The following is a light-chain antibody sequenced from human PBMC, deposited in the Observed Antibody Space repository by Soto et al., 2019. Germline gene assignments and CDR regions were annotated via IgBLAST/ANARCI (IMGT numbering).Light chain of an antibody. Sequence: EIQRTQYPSTMSASVGDRFTIACRASQTISSWVAWYQQKPGKSPRLLIYKTSSLESGVPSRFSGSGSGTEFTLTISSLQPDDFATYYCQQYNSYSTVGPVTKVEIK. J-gene: IGKJ1*01. V-gene: IGKV1-5*03. CDR1: QTISSW. CDR2: KTS. CDR3: QQYNSYST.